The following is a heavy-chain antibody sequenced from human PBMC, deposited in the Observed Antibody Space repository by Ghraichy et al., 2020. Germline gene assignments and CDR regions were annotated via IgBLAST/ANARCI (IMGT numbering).Heavy chain of an antibody. J-gene: IGHJ3*02. Sequence: GSLRLSCIASGFTFKNYAMAWVRQAPGKGPEWVSFIGGDNNIRHYADSVKGRFSVSRDNSKNTLYLQMSSLRVEDTAVYYCAKDAESYNGIYDPFDIWGQGTMVTVSS. D-gene: IGHD3-10*01. V-gene: IGHV3-23*01. CDR1: GFTFKNYA. CDR2: IGGDNNIR. CDR3: AKDAESYNGIYDPFDI.